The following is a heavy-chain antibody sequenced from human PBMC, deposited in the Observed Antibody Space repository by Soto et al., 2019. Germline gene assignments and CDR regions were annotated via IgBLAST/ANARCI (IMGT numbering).Heavy chain of an antibody. CDR2: IYYSGST. D-gene: IGHD4-17*01. J-gene: IGHJ5*02. CDR3: ARQQTNAYGDYVPGWFDP. V-gene: IGHV4-39*01. CDR1: GGSISSSSYY. Sequence: PSETLSLTCTVSGGSISSSSYYWGWIRQPPGKGLEWIGSIYYSGSTYYNPSLKSRVTISVDTSKNQFSLKLSSVTAADTAVYYCARQQTNAYGDYVPGWFDPWGQGTLVTVS.